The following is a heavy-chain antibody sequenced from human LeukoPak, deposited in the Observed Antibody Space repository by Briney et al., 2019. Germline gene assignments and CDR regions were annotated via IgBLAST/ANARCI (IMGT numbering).Heavy chain of an antibody. CDR1: GFTVSSNY. J-gene: IGHJ3*02. D-gene: IGHD6-13*01. CDR3: ARAFMTAAGTAAFDI. Sequence: GGSLRLSYAASGFTVSSNYMSWVRQAPGKGLEWVSVIYSGGSTYYADSVKGRFTISRDNSKNALYLQMNSLRAEDTAVYYCARAFMTAAGTAAFDIWGQGTMVTVSS. V-gene: IGHV3-66*02. CDR2: IYSGGST.